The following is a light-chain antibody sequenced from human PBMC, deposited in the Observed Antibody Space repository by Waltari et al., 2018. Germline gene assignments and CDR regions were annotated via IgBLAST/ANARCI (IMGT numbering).Light chain of an antibody. CDR3: HQYGSSPGT. CDR2: GAS. Sequence: SSRAILSGDRSYLASYQQKPGRAPRRLIYGASSSATGIADKFSGSGSGTDVTLTIIRLETEDFAVYYCHQYGSSPGTFGQGTKLEIK. V-gene: IGKV3-20*01. CDR1: LSGDRSY. J-gene: IGKJ2*02.